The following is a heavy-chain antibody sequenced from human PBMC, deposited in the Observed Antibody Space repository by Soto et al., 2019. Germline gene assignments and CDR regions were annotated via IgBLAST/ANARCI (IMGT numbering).Heavy chain of an antibody. CDR3: ARHGATGTDHAFDI. Sequence: SETLSLTCTVSGGSISSYYWSWIRQPPGKGLEWIGYIYHSGSTNYNPSLKSRVTISVDTSKNQLSLKLSSVTAADTAVYYCARHGATGTDHAFDIWGQGTMVTVSS. CDR1: GGSISSYY. D-gene: IGHD1-1*01. V-gene: IGHV4-59*08. J-gene: IGHJ3*02. CDR2: IYHSGST.